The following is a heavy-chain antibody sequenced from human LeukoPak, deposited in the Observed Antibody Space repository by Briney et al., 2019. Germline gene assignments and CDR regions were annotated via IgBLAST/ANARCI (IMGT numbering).Heavy chain of an antibody. D-gene: IGHD5-24*01. CDR3: ARGANRWLQPSYYYYMGV. CDR1: GGSFSGYY. V-gene: IGHV4-34*01. Sequence: PSETLSLTCAVYGGSFSGYYWSWIRQPPGKGLEWIGEINHSGSTNYNPSLKSRVTISVDTSKNQFSLKLSSVTAADTAVYYCARGANRWLQPSYYYYMGVWGKGTTVTASS. J-gene: IGHJ6*03. CDR2: INHSGST.